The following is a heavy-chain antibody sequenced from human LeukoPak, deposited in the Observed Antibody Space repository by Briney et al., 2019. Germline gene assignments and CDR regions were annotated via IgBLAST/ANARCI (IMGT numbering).Heavy chain of an antibody. CDR1: GYTFINYD. CDR3: ASARRYYYASGSSSYYMDV. Sequence: ASVKVSCKASGYTFINYDINWVRQATGQGLEWMGWMNPNSGNTGSAQKFQGRLTMTRDASLNTAYMELSRLRSDDTAVYYCASARRYYYASGSSSYYMDVWGKGTTVTVSS. V-gene: IGHV1-8*01. J-gene: IGHJ6*03. D-gene: IGHD3-10*01. CDR2: MNPNSGNT.